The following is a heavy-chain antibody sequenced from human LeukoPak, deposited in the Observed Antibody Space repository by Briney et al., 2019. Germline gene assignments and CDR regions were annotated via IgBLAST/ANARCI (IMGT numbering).Heavy chain of an antibody. J-gene: IGHJ6*03. Sequence: ASVKVSCKASGYTFTSYGISWVRQAPGQGLEWMGGIIPIFGTANYAQKFQGRVTITADKSTGTAYMELSSLRSEDTAVYYCARDREPSGYAYYYYMDVWGKGTTVTVSS. CDR2: IIPIFGTA. CDR1: GYTFTSYG. CDR3: ARDREPSGYAYYYYMDV. V-gene: IGHV1-69*06. D-gene: IGHD5-12*01.